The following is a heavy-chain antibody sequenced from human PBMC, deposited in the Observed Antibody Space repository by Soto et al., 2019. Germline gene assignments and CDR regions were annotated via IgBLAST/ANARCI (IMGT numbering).Heavy chain of an antibody. J-gene: IGHJ6*03. Sequence: QVQLVESGGGVVQPGRSLRLSCAASGFTFSSYGMHWVRQAPGKGLEWVAVISYDGSNKYYADSVKGRFTISRDNSKNTLYLQMNSLRAEDTAVYYCAKGREQYYYYYYMDVWGKGTMVTVSS. CDR3: AKGREQYYYYYYMDV. CDR1: GFTFSSYG. V-gene: IGHV3-30*18. CDR2: ISYDGSNK. D-gene: IGHD1-1*01.